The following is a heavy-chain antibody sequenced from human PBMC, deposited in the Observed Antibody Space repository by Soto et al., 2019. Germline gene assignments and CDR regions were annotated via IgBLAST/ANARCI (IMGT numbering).Heavy chain of an antibody. CDR2: INHSGST. CDR3: ARRGNWNYVLGRDYYYYMDV. V-gene: IGHV4-34*01. J-gene: IGHJ6*03. D-gene: IGHD1-7*01. Sequence: SETLSLTCAVYGGSFSGYYWSWIRQPPGKGLEWIGEINHSGSTNYNPSLKSRVTISVDTSKNQFSLKLSSVTAADTAVYYCARRGNWNYVLGRDYYYYMDVWGKGTTVTVSS. CDR1: GGSFSGYY.